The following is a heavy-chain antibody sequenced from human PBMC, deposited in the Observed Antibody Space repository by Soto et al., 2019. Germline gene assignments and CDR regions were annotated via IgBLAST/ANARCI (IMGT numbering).Heavy chain of an antibody. J-gene: IGHJ6*02. CDR1: GYTFTSYD. CDR2: MNPNSGNT. CDR3: AREPPSTIVGANNYYYGMDV. V-gene: IGHV1-8*01. Sequence: ASVKVSCKASGYTFTSYDINWVRQATGQGLEWMGWMNPNSGNTGYAQKFQGRVTMTRNTSISTAYMELSSLRSEDTAVYYCAREPPSTIVGANNYYYGMDVWGQGTTVTVSS. D-gene: IGHD1-26*01.